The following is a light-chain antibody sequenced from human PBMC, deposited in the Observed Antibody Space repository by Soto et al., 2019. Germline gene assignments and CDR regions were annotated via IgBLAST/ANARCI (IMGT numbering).Light chain of an antibody. CDR1: QSVSSY. V-gene: IGKV3-11*01. CDR2: DAS. CDR3: QQRSNWLYT. Sequence: EIVLTQSTATLSLSPGERATLSCRASQSVSSYLAWYQQKPGQAPRLLIYDASNRATGIPPRFSGSGSGTDFTLTISSLEPEDFAVYYCQQRSNWLYTFGQGTKLEIK. J-gene: IGKJ2*01.